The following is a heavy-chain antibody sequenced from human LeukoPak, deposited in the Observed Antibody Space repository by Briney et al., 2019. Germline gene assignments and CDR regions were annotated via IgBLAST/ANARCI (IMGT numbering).Heavy chain of an antibody. CDR1: GGSISSYY. V-gene: IGHV4-4*07. J-gene: IGHJ4*02. D-gene: IGHD1-26*01. Sequence: SETLSLTCTVSGGSISSYYWSWIRQPAGKGLEWIGRIYTSGSTNHNPSLKSRVTMSVDTSKNQFSLKLSSVTAADTAVYYCATKSRVGAYDYWGQGTLVTVSS. CDR3: ATKSRVGAYDY. CDR2: IYTSGST.